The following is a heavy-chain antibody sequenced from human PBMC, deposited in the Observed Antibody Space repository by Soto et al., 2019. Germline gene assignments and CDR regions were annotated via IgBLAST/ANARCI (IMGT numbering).Heavy chain of an antibody. J-gene: IGHJ6*02. CDR3: VRGGGRDSRSMYYYTGMDV. Sequence: QVQLQESGPGLVRPSETLSLTCTVSGGSISEFYWSWIRQPAGKGMEWIGSIYGSGSLYASGTTTHNPSLKSRITMSVDMSKNQVSLKRTSVTSADTAGYYCVRGGGRDSRSMYYYTGMDVWGQGTTVTVSS. V-gene: IGHV4-4*07. CDR1: GGSISEFY. CDR2: IYGSGSLYASGTT. D-gene: IGHD1-26*01.